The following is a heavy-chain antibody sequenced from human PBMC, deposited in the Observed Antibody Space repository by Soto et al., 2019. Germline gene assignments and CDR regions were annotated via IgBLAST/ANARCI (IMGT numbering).Heavy chain of an antibody. V-gene: IGHV3-7*01. CDR3: ARIGYSSSSFDY. CDR1: GFPFRDYL. Sequence: GGSLRLSCAAPGFPFRDYLLSWVRQAPGKGLEWVANIKQDGSETHSVDPLRGRFTVSRDNAKNSLYLQIYSLRAEDTAVYYCARIGYSSSSFDYWGQGTVVTVSS. J-gene: IGHJ4*02. D-gene: IGHD6-6*01. CDR2: IKQDGSET.